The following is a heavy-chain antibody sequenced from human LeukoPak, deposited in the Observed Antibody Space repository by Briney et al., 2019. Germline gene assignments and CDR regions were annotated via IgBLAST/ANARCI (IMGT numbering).Heavy chain of an antibody. CDR2: INTDGSVT. D-gene: IGHD1-26*01. J-gene: IGHJ4*02. V-gene: IGHV3-74*01. CDR1: GITVSTFW. CDR3: VTDRYSDSAFGD. Sequence: GGSLRLSCAASGITVSTFWMHWVRHAPGEGLVWVSRINTDGSVTNYADSVEGRFTISRDNAKDMLYLQMNDLRAEDTAVYYCVTDRYSDSAFGDWGQGTLVTVSS.